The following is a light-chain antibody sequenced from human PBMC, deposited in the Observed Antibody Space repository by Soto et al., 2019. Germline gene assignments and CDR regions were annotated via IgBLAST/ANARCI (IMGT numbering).Light chain of an antibody. CDR1: SSDVGGYNY. J-gene: IGLJ1*01. Sequence: QSALTQPRSASGSPGQSITISCTGTSSDVGGYNYVSWYQQHPAKAPKLIIFDVSKRPSGVPDRFSGSKSGNTASLTISGLRSHDEVDDYCCTYVCSNTYVGGTGSKVTVL. CDR2: DVS. CDR3: CTYVCSNTYV. V-gene: IGLV2-11*01.